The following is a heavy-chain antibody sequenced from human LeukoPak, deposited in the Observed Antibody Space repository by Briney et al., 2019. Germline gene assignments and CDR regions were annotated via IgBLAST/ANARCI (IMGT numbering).Heavy chain of an antibody. D-gene: IGHD3-10*01. CDR1: GFTVSTLG. CDR2: ITGGGGRT. CDR3: AKGPRTVRFGDRHKGIFDY. V-gene: IGHV3-23*01. J-gene: IGHJ4*02. Sequence: GGSLSRSGAASGFTVSTLGMIWVRQAPGKGLEGVIDITGGGGRTYYADSVKGRFTTPKDNSKTALNLQMNSMRAEDTAIYYCAKGPRTVRFGDRHKGIFDYWGQGTLVTVSS.